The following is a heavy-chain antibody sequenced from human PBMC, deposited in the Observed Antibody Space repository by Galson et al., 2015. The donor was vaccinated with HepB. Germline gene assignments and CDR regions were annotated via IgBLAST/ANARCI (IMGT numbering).Heavy chain of an antibody. J-gene: IGHJ6*02. CDR3: ARVPRIAAAGSLGMDV. D-gene: IGHD6-13*01. Sequence: CAISGDSVSSNSAAWNWIRQSPSRGLGWLGRTYYRSKWYNDYAVSVKSRITINPDTSKNQFSLQLNSVTPEDTAVYYCARVPRIAAAGSLGMDVWGQGTTVTVSS. CDR2: TYYRSKWYN. V-gene: IGHV6-1*01. CDR1: GDSVSSNSAA.